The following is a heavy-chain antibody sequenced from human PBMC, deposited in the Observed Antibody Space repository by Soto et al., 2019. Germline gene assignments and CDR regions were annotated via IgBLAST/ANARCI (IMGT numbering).Heavy chain of an antibody. CDR1: GGSIGSTTYY. D-gene: IGHD2-21*02. Sequence: PSETLSLTCTVSGGSIGSTTYYWGWIRQPPGKGLEWIGSIYYSGSTYYNPSLKSRVTVSVDTSKNQFSLKLSSVTAADTAVYYCARLDVVLTAINYWGQGTLVTVSS. V-gene: IGHV4-39*01. CDR3: ARLDVVLTAINY. J-gene: IGHJ4*02. CDR2: IYYSGST.